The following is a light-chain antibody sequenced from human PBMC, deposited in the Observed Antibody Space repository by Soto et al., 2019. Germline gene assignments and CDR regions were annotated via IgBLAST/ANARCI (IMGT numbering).Light chain of an antibody. CDR2: GAS. CDR3: QHYVSPPIT. CDR1: QSVTSNY. J-gene: IGKJ5*01. Sequence: EIVSTQSPRTLSLSPGARHTLSCRARQSVTSNYLAWYQQQPGQAPRLLVYGASSRATGISARFSGSGSGTDFTLTISRLEPEDFAVYYCQHYVSPPITFGQGTRLEIK. V-gene: IGKV3-20*01.